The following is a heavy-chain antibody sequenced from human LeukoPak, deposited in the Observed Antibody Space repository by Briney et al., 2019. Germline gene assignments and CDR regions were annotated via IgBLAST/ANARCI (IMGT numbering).Heavy chain of an antibody. D-gene: IGHD6-13*01. J-gene: IGHJ4*02. V-gene: IGHV3-30*18. CDR1: GTSSSRDG. Sequence: GKSLRLSCAASGTSSSRDGMHGVRQAPGKGLEWVAVISNDGSNKYYADSVKGRFTISRDNSKNTLYMQMNSLRVEETAVYYCAKEQAGSSWFLDYWGQGTRVTVSS. CDR3: AKEQAGSSWFLDY. CDR2: ISNDGSNK.